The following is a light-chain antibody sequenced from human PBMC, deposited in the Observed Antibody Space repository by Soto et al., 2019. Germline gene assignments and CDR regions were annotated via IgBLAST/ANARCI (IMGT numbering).Light chain of an antibody. CDR1: PSVTNF. Sequence: LTRRGANLSLSPGERTILSCRASPSVTNFLAWYQQKPGQAPRLLIYGAFNRATGIPDRFSGSGSGTDFTLTISRLEPEDFAVYYCQQYGSSGTLGQGTKVDIK. CDR3: QQYGSSGT. J-gene: IGKJ1*01. CDR2: GAF. V-gene: IGKV3-20*01.